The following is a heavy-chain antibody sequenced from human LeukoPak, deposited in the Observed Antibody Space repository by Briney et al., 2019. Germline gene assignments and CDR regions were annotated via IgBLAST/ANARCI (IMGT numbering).Heavy chain of an antibody. CDR1: GFTLSSYA. CDR3: AKRCPPSLTCLGDY. CDR2: ISGTGGST. V-gene: IGHV3-23*01. Sequence: GGSLRLSCAASGFTLSSYAMSWVRQAPGKGLEWVSSISGTGGSTYYADSVKGRFTISRDNSKNTLYLQMNSLRAEDTAVYYCAKRCPPSLTCLGDYWGQGTLVTVSS. D-gene: IGHD3-16*01. J-gene: IGHJ4*02.